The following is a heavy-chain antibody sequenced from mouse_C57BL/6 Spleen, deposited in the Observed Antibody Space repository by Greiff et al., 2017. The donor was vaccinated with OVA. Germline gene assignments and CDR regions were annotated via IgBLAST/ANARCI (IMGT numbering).Heavy chain of an antibody. CDR2: IWRGGST. Sequence: VQGVESGPGLVQPSQSLSITCTVSGFSLTSYGVHWVRQSPGQGLEWLGVIWRGGSTDYNAAFMSRLSITKDNSKSQVFFKMNSLQADDTAIYYCAKDITTDYYAMDYWGQGTSVTVSS. CDR3: AKDITTDYYAMDY. V-gene: IGHV2-5*01. J-gene: IGHJ4*01. CDR1: GFSLTSYG. D-gene: IGHD1-1*01.